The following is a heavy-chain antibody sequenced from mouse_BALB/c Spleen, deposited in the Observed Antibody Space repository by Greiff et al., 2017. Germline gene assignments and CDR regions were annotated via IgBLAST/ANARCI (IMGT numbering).Heavy chain of an antibody. J-gene: IGHJ4*01. CDR1: GFSLTSYG. CDR3: ARVEDYAMDY. V-gene: IGHV2-9*02. Sequence: QVQLQQSGPGLVAPSQSLSISCTASGFSLTSYGVHWVRQPPGKGLEWLGVIWAGGSTNYNSALMSRLSISKDNSKSQVFLKMNSLQTDDTAMYYCARVEDYAMDYWGQGTSVTVSS. CDR2: IWAGGST.